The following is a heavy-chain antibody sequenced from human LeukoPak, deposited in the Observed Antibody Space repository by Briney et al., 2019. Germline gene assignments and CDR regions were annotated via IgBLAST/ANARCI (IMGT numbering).Heavy chain of an antibody. CDR1: GFTFSSYA. J-gene: IGHJ6*02. D-gene: IGHD4-17*01. CDR2: ISYDGSNK. V-gene: IGHV3-30-3*01. Sequence: GGSLRLSCAASGFTFSSYAMHWVRQAPGKGLEWVAVISYDGSNKYYADSVKGRFTISRGNSKNTLYLQMNGLRAEDTAVYYCAREPSTTVTFYYGMDVWGQGTTVTVSS. CDR3: AREPSTTVTFYYGMDV.